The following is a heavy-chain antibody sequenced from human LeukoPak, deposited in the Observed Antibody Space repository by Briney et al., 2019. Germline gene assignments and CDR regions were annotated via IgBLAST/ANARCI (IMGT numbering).Heavy chain of an antibody. CDR3: ARGFGAAAGVDAFDI. V-gene: IGHV5-51*01. CDR1: GYTFSDYW. CDR2: VYPGDSDT. J-gene: IGHJ3*02. Sequence: GESLKISCKASGYTFSDYWIGWVRQMPGQGLEWMGIVYPGDSDTRYSPSFQGQVTISADKSISTAYLQWSSLKASDTAMYYCARGFGAAAGVDAFDIWGQGTMVTVSS. D-gene: IGHD6-13*01.